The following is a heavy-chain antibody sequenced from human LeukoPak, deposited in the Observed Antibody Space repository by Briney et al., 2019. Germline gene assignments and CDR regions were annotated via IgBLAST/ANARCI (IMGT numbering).Heavy chain of an antibody. J-gene: IGHJ4*02. Sequence: GGSLRLSCAASGFTFSSYSMNWVRQAPGKGLEWVSSISSSSSYIYYADSVKGRFTISRDNSKNTLYLQMNSLRAEDTAVYYCAKHLGSHRGENRYYFDYWGQGTLVTVSS. CDR2: ISSSSSYI. CDR3: AKHLGSHRGENRYYFDY. D-gene: IGHD3-10*01. V-gene: IGHV3-21*01. CDR1: GFTFSSYS.